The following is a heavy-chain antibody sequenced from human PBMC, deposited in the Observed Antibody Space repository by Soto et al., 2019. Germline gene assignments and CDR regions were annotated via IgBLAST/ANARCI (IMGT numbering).Heavy chain of an antibody. J-gene: IGHJ4*02. D-gene: IGHD2-8*02. V-gene: IGHV3-74*01. Sequence: GGSLRLSCVASGFTFSNYWMYWVRQVPGKGLVWVSRIKTDGSSTSYADSVKGRFTISRDNAKNTLYLLMNSLRAEDTAVYYCARELGAGGYWGQGTLVTVSS. CDR3: ARELGAGGY. CDR1: GFTFSNYW. CDR2: IKTDGSST.